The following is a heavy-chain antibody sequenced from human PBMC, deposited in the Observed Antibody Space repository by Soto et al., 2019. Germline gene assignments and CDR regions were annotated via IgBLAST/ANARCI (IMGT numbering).Heavy chain of an antibody. J-gene: IGHJ6*02. CDR3: VRDPPATRHAMDL. Sequence: GGSLRLSCAASGFTVSSNYMSWVRQAPGKGLEWVSVIYSGGNTYYADSVRGRFTISRDNSKNTLYLQMKSLRAEDTGVYYCVRDPPATRHAMDLSGPAPTVTVSS. CDR2: IYSGGNT. V-gene: IGHV3-53*01. CDR1: GFTVSSNY.